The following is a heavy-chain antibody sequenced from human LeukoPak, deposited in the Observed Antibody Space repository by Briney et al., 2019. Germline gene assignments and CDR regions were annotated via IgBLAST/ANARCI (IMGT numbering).Heavy chain of an antibody. J-gene: IGHJ4*02. D-gene: IGHD3-3*01. Sequence: PSEILSLTCTVSGGSISSYYWSWIRQPPGKGLEWIGYIYYSGSTNYNPSLKSRVTISVDTSKNQFSLKLSSVTAADTAVYYCARTGYYDFWSGYQDNWGQGTLVTVSS. CDR1: GGSISSYY. CDR3: ARTGYYDFWSGYQDN. CDR2: IYYSGST. V-gene: IGHV4-59*01.